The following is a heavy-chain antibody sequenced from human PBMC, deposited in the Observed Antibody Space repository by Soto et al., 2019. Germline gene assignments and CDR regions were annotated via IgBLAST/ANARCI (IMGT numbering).Heavy chain of an antibody. D-gene: IGHD6-13*01. V-gene: IGHV5-51*01. Sequence: EVQLVQSGAEVKEPGQSLKISCKASGYSFTDYWIVWVRQKPGKGLEYMGIIYPGDSDTRYSPSFQGQVTISADKSITTAYLQWSSLKASDTAIYYCARPQVAALRDAFDMWGQGTTVTVSS. CDR1: GYSFTDYW. CDR3: ARPQVAALRDAFDM. CDR2: IYPGDSDT. J-gene: IGHJ3*02.